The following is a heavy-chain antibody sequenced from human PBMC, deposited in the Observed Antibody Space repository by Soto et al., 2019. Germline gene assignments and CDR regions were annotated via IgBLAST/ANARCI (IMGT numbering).Heavy chain of an antibody. CDR2: ISGSGGST. V-gene: IGHV3-23*01. CDR1: GFTFSSYA. CDR3: AKSEDSSGYYFLPFDY. D-gene: IGHD3-22*01. Sequence: EVQLLESGGGLVQPGGSVRLSCAASGFTFSSYAMSWVRQAPGKGLEWVSAISGSGGSTYYADSVKGRFTISRDNSKNTLYLQMNSLRAEDTAVYYCAKSEDSSGYYFLPFDYWGRGTLVTVSS. J-gene: IGHJ4*02.